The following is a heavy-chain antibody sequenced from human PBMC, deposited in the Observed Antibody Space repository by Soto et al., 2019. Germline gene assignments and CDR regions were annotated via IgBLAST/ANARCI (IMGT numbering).Heavy chain of an antibody. D-gene: IGHD2-2*02. J-gene: IGHJ3*01. CDR1: GYSFTNYW. Sequence: PGESLKISCKGSGYSFTNYWIAWVRQMPGKGLEWMGIIYPGDSDTRYSPSFQGQVTISADKSISTVYLQWNSLKAPDTAMYYCARRGSYTPGAAPHDVFDCWGQGTMVTVSS. V-gene: IGHV5-51*01. CDR3: ARRGSYTPGAAPHDVFDC. CDR2: IYPGDSDT.